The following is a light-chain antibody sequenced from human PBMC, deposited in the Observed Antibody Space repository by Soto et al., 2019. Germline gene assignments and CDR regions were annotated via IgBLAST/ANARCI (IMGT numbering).Light chain of an antibody. Sequence: QSALTQPPSVSGAPGQRVTISCTGSSSNIGAGYDVHWYQQLPGTAPKLLIYGNSNRPSGVPDRFSGSKSGTSASLAITGLQAEDEADYYCQSYDSSLSGYVFGTGTKGIVL. CDR3: QSYDSSLSGYV. CDR1: SSNIGAGYD. V-gene: IGLV1-40*01. CDR2: GNS. J-gene: IGLJ1*01.